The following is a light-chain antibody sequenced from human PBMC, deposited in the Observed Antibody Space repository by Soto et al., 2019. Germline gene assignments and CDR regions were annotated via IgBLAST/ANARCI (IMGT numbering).Light chain of an antibody. CDR2: GAS. CDR1: QSVNIY. CDR3: QQYDDWLRLT. V-gene: IGKV3D-15*01. Sequence: EIVMTQSPATLSVSPGERATLSCRASQSVNIYLAWYQQKPGQAPRLLIFGASSRATGIPARFSGSGSGTEFNLTISSLQSADVAVYFCQQYDDWLRLTFGGGTKVEIK. J-gene: IGKJ4*01.